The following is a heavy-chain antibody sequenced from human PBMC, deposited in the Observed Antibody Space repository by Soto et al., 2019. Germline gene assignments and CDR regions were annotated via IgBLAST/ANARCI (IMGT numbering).Heavy chain of an antibody. Sequence: EVQLLESGGGLVQPGGSLRLSCAASGFTFTDYALSWVRQAPGKGLEWVATTRGIGGSTYLADSVKGRLSISRDNSKNTVSLLKNSLRAEDTAVYFCARGSSGYISSWYYFDYWGRGTLVTVSS. CDR3: ARGSSGYISSWYYFDY. CDR2: TRGIGGST. CDR1: GFTFTDYA. D-gene: IGHD6-13*01. V-gene: IGHV3-23*01. J-gene: IGHJ4*02.